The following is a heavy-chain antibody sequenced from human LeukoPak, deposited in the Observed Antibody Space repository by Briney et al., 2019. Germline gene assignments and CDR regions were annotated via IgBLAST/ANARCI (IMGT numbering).Heavy chain of an antibody. J-gene: IGHJ4*02. V-gene: IGHV5-51*01. Sequence: GESLKISCIGPSYRFTNYCIAWVRQMSGKGLEWMGSICSGDSDTKYSPSFQGQVTISADKSISTAYLQWNSLKASDSAVYYCARRIPGTYLFDYWGQGALVTVSS. D-gene: IGHD1-26*01. CDR2: ICSGDSDT. CDR3: ARRIPGTYLFDY. CDR1: SYRFTNYC.